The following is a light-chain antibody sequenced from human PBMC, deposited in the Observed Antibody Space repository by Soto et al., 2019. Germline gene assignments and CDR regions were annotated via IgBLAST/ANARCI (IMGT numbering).Light chain of an antibody. CDR1: QNIRNW. V-gene: IGKV1-5*01. CDR2: VAS. CDR3: QQYNTYST. Sequence: EIQMTQSPSTLSASVGDSVTITCRASQNIRNWLAWYQQKPGKAPNPLIYVASSLKSGVPARSSGSGSGTEFTLTISSLQPDDFATYYCQQYNTYSTFGQGTRLEIK. J-gene: IGKJ5*01.